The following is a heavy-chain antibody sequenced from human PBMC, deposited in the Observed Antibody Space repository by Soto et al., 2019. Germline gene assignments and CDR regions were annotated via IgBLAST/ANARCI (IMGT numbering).Heavy chain of an antibody. CDR2: IYYSGST. J-gene: IGHJ4*02. D-gene: IGHD3-16*01. Sequence: SETLSLTCTFFGGSLSGYVWSLIRQPPGKGLEFIGYIYYSGSTNYNPSLKSRLTIAVDTSKNQFSLKLSSVTAADTAVYFCARSLRNDLFDYWGQGNLVTVSS. V-gene: IGHV4-59*01. CDR3: ARSLRNDLFDY. CDR1: GGSLSGYV.